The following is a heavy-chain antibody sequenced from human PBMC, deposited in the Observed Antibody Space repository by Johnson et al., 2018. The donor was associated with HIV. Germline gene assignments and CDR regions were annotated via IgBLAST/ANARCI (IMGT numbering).Heavy chain of an antibody. CDR3: ARVWIGDAFDI. Sequence: VQLLESGGGLVQPGGSLRLSCAASRFAFSSYWMSWVRQAPGKGLEWVANIKQDGSEKYYVDSVKGRFTISRDNAKNSLYLQMNSLRAEDTAVYYCARVWIGDAFDIWGQGTMVTVSS. CDR2: IKQDGSEK. V-gene: IGHV3-7*03. J-gene: IGHJ3*02. D-gene: IGHD5-12*01. CDR1: RFAFSSYW.